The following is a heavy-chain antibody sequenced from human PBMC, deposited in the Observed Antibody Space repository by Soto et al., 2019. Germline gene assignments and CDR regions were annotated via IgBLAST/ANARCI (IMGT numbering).Heavy chain of an antibody. J-gene: IGHJ4*02. CDR2: MNPNSGNT. D-gene: IGHD6-19*01. Sequence: QVQLVQSGAEVKKPGASVKVSCKASGYTFTSYDINWVRQATGQGLEWMGWMNPNSGNTGYAQKFQGQVTVTRDTSISTAYMELSRLRPEATAVYYCARERAVAGHDYWGQGTLVTVSS. CDR1: GYTFTSYD. V-gene: IGHV1-8*01. CDR3: ARERAVAGHDY.